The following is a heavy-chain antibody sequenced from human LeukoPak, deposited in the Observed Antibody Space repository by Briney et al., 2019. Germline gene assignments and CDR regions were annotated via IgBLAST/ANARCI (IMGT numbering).Heavy chain of an antibody. CDR2: ISGSGDST. V-gene: IGHV3-23*01. Sequence: GGSLRLSCAASGFTFSNYAMSWVRQAPGKGLEWVSAISGSGDSTYYADSVKGRFTISRDSSMETLYLQMNSLRAEDTATYFCAKRLSFGVAIGDFDYWGQGTLVTVSS. D-gene: IGHD3-3*01. CDR3: AKRLSFGVAIGDFDY. CDR1: GFTFSNYA. J-gene: IGHJ4*02.